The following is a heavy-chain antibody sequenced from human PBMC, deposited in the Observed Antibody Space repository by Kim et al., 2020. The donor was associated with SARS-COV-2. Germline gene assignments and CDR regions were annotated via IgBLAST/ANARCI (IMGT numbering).Heavy chain of an antibody. D-gene: IGHD3-22*01. J-gene: IGHJ4*02. CDR3: AKDRRQGRGYYYDSSGYISY. V-gene: IGHV3-23*01. Sequence: RFTISRDNSKNTLYLQMNSLRAEDTAVYYCAKDRRQGRGYYYDSSGYISYWGQGTLVTVSS.